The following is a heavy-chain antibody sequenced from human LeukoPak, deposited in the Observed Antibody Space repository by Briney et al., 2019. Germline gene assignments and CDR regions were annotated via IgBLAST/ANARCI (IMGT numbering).Heavy chain of an antibody. CDR3: ARVLSIPRYSSGSGGVDY. CDR2: IYYSGST. V-gene: IGHV4-59*12. D-gene: IGHD6-19*01. CDR1: GDSISSYY. J-gene: IGHJ4*02. Sequence: SETLSLTCTVSGDSISSYYWGWIRQSPGKGLEWIGYIYYSGSTYFNPSLKSRVTMSVDTANNQFSLKLSSVTAADTAVYYCARVLSIPRYSSGSGGVDYWGQGTLVTVSS.